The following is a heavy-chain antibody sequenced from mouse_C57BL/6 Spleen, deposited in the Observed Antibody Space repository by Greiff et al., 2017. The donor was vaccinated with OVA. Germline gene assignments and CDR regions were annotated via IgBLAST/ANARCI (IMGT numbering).Heavy chain of an antibody. CDR3: AREGSNYYFDY. Sequence: EVKVEESGGGLVQPGGSLKLSCAASGFTFSDYYMYWVRQTPEKRLEWVAYISNGGGSTYYPDTVKGRFTISRDNAKNTLYLQMSRLKSEDTAMYYCAREGSNYYFDYWGQGTTLTVSS. V-gene: IGHV5-12*01. CDR2: ISNGGGST. J-gene: IGHJ2*01. CDR1: GFTFSDYY. D-gene: IGHD2-5*01.